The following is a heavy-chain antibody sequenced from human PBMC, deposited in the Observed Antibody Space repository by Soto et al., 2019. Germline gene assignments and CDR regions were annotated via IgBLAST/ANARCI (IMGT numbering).Heavy chain of an antibody. CDR2: IYYSGST. V-gene: IGHV4-39*01. J-gene: IGHJ5*02. CDR3: ATTYYDFWSGLYNWFDP. D-gene: IGHD3-3*01. Sequence: ASETLSLTCTVSGGSISSSSYYWGWIRQPPGKGLEWIGSIYYSGSTYYNPSLKSRVTISVDTSKNQFSLKLSSVTAADTAVYYCATTYYDFWSGLYNWFDPWGQGTLVTVSS. CDR1: GGSISSSSYY.